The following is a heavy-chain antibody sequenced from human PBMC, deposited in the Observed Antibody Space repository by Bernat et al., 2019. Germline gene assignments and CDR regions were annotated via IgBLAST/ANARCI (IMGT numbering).Heavy chain of an antibody. CDR2: FDPEDGET. CDR3: ATPSGYSSSWTDAFDI. J-gene: IGHJ3*02. V-gene: IGHV1-24*01. Sequence: QVQLVQSGAEVKKPGASVKVSCKVSGYTLTEVSMHWVRQAPGKGLEWMGGFDPEDGETISAQKFQGRVTMTEDTSTDTAYMELSSLRSEDTAVYYCATPSGYSSSWTDAFDIWGQGTMVTVSS. D-gene: IGHD6-6*01. CDR1: GYTLTEVS.